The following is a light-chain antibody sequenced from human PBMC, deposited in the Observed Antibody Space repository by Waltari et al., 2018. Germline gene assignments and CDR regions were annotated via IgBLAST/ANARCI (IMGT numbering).Light chain of an antibody. CDR3: AAWADSRGL. Sequence: QSVLTQPPSVSGTPGQRVTISCSGNSSNFGSNTVNWYQQLPGTAPRLLIYSTNPRPSGVPDRFSGSKSGTSASLAISGLQSDDEADYYCAAWADSRGLFGGGTKLTVL. V-gene: IGLV1-44*01. J-gene: IGLJ3*02. CDR2: STN. CDR1: SSNFGSNT.